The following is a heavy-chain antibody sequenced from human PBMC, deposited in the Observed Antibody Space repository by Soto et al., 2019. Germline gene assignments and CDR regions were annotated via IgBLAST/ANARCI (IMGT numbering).Heavy chain of an antibody. D-gene: IGHD2-15*01. V-gene: IGHV4-59*04. Sequence: SETLSLTCSVSGRSMSSNYWSWIRQSPGKGLEWLGYVFYGGTDYNPSLGGRVSMSVETSKSQFSLKLTSVTAADTAVYYCAGGFCSRGSCDWIDPWGQGTLVTVSS. CDR1: GRSMSSNY. J-gene: IGHJ5*02. CDR2: VFYGGT. CDR3: AGGFCSRGSCDWIDP.